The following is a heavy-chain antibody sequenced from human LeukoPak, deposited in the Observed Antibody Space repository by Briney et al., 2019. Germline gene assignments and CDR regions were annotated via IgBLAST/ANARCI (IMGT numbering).Heavy chain of an antibody. Sequence: PGGSLRLSCAASGFTFSGYTMNWVRQAPGKGLEWVSYISSSSSTIYYADSVKGRFTISRDNSKNTLYLQMNSLRAEDTAVYYCARGYCSSTSCYYQYGVNWFDPWGQGTLVTVSS. CDR1: GFTFSGYT. CDR3: ARGYCSSTSCYYQYGVNWFDP. CDR2: ISSSSSTI. D-gene: IGHD2-2*01. V-gene: IGHV3-48*01. J-gene: IGHJ5*02.